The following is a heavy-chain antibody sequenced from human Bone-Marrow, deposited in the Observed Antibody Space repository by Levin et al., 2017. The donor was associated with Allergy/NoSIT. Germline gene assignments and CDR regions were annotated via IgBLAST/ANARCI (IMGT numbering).Heavy chain of an antibody. D-gene: IGHD3-16*01. Sequence: AGGSLRLSCAASGFTFGSYAMSWVRQSPGKGLEWVASISGAGGSTNYADSLQGRFTISRDKFNNMVYLQMSGLKVEDTAVYYCARERMIRSADGGNWFDPWGQGTLVTVSS. V-gene: IGHV3-23*01. CDR1: GFTFGSYA. J-gene: IGHJ5*02. CDR2: ISGAGGST. CDR3: ARERMIRSADGGNWFDP.